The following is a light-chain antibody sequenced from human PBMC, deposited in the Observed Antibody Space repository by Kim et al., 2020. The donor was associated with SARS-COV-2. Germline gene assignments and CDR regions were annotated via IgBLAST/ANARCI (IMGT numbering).Light chain of an antibody. CDR3: CAYAGSSTLV. V-gene: IGLV2-23*01. Sequence: GQSCTISCTGTSSDVGSYNLVSWYQQHPGKAPKLMIYEGSKRPSGVSNRFSGSKSGNTASLTISGLQAEDEADYYCCAYAGSSTLVFGGGTQLTVL. J-gene: IGLJ3*02. CDR1: SSDVGSYNL. CDR2: EGS.